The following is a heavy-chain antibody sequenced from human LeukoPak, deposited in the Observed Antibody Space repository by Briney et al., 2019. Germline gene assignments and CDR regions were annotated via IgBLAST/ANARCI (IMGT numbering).Heavy chain of an antibody. CDR2: IRYLGST. D-gene: IGHD6-25*01. CDR1: GGSMSSGTYY. V-gene: IGHV4-39*01. CDR3: ARLKMDTLAARVNAFDI. Sequence: SETLSLTCTVSGGSMSSGTYYWGWIRQPPGKGLEWIASIRYLGSTFYNPSLQSRVTISVDTPKNQFSLKLSSVTAADTAVYYCARLKMDTLAARVNAFDIWGQGTMVTVSS. J-gene: IGHJ3*02.